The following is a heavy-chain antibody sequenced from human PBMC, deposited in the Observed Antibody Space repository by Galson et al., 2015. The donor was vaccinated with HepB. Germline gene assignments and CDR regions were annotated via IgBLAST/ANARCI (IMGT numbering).Heavy chain of an antibody. CDR3: AKDHITGWSFDS. D-gene: IGHD6-19*01. J-gene: IGHJ4*02. CDR2: IKTDGSDK. V-gene: IGHV3-7*03. Sequence: SLRLSCAASGFTFSTYWMYWVRQAPGKGQEWVAAIKTDGSDKYYADSVKDRCTISRDNADNSLYLQINSLRNEDTAVYYCAKDHITGWSFDSWGQGTLVTVSS. CDR1: GFTFSTYW.